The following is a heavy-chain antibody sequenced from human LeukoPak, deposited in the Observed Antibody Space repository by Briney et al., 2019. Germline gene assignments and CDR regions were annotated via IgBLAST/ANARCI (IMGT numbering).Heavy chain of an antibody. CDR1: GFTFSSYT. CDR3: AKDDYCGTGDCLYYYYYMDV. V-gene: IGHV3-21*04. CDR2: ISSGSSYI. J-gene: IGHJ6*03. Sequence: GGSLRLSCAASGFTFSSYTMHWVRQAPGKGLEWVSSISSGSSYIYYADSVKGRFTISRDNSKNTLYLQMNSLRAEDTAVYYCAKDDYCGTGDCLYYYYYMDVWGKGTTVSISS. D-gene: IGHD2-21*02.